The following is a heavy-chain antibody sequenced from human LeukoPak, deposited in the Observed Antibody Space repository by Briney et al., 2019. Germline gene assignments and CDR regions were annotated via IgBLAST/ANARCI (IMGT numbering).Heavy chain of an antibody. CDR2: IRSKANSYAT. V-gene: IGHV3-73*01. CDR1: GFTFSGSA. CDR3: AKDASGGDILTGYIVHYYYYYGMDV. J-gene: IGHJ6*02. Sequence: GGSLKLSCAASGFTFSGSAMHWVRQASGKGLEWVGRIRSKANSYATAYAASVKGRFTISRDDSKNTAYLQMNSLRAEDTAVYYCAKDASGGDILTGYIVHYYYYYGMDVWGQGTTVTVSS. D-gene: IGHD3-9*01.